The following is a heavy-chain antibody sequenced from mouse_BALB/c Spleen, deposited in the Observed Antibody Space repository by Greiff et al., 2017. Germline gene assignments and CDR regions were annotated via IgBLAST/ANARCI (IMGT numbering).Heavy chain of an antibody. CDR3: NAGGSPLDY. CDR1: GFNIKDYY. D-gene: IGHD1-1*02. V-gene: IGHV14-4*02. Sequence: VQLQQSGAELVRSGASVKLSCTASGFNIKDYYMHWVKQRPEQGLEWIGWIDPENGDTEYAPKFQGKATMTADTSSNTAYLQLSSLTSEDTAVYYCNAGGSPLDYWGQGTTRTVSS. J-gene: IGHJ2*01. CDR2: IDPENGDT.